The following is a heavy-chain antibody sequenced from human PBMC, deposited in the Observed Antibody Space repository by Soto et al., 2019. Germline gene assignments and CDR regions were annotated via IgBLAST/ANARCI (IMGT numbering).Heavy chain of an antibody. J-gene: IGHJ4*02. CDR1: GFTFSSYA. D-gene: IGHD3-3*01. CDR3: ALGRVGEVMVPFDY. Sequence: EVQLLESGGGLVQPGGSLRLSCAASGFTFSSYAMTWVRQAPGKGLEWVSAISGSGYSTHYADSVKGRFTISRDNSKNTLYLQMNSLRAEDTAVYYCALGRVGEVMVPFDYWGKGTLVTVSS. CDR2: ISGSGYST. V-gene: IGHV3-23*01.